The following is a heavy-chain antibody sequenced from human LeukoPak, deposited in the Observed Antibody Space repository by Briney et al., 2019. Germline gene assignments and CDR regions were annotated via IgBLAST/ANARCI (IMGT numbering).Heavy chain of an antibody. CDR2: IYYSGST. CDR3: ARGHDFWSGYYYYMDV. V-gene: IGHV4-59*01. CDR1: GGSISSYY. Sequence: SETLSLTCTVSGGSISSYYWSWIRQPPGKGLEWIGYIYYSGSTNYNPSLKSRVTISVDTSKNQFSLKLSSVTAADTAVYYCARGHDFWSGYYYYMDVWGKGTTVTVSS. D-gene: IGHD3-3*01. J-gene: IGHJ6*03.